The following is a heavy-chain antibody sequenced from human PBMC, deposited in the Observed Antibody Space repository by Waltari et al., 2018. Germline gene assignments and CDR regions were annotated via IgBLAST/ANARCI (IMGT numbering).Heavy chain of an antibody. Sequence: QLQLQESGPGLVKPSETLSLTCTVSGGSISSSSYYWGWIRQPPGKGLGWIRSIYYSGRTYNNRSRKSRGTISGETSKNQFSLKRSSGTAADTAGYYGGGLRGSNDYVWGSYRYSYGMDVWGQGTTGTVSS. CDR3: GGLRGSNDYVWGSYRYSYGMDV. V-gene: IGHV4-39*01. CDR1: GGSISSSSYY. J-gene: IGHJ6*02. CDR2: IYYSGRT. D-gene: IGHD3-16*02.